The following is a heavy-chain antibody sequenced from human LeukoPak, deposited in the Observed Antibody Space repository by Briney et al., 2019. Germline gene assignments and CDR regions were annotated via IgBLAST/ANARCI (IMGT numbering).Heavy chain of an antibody. Sequence: SQTLSLTCSFSLASISSVIYHCNCIRHPAGEGLEWIGRIYTSVSTNYNPSLKSRVTISVDTSNNQFSLKLSSVTAAHTAVYYCATGGDCPRTWGQGALVTVSS. J-gene: IGHJ5*01. V-gene: IGHV4-61*02. CDR2: IYTSVST. CDR3: ATGGDCPRT. D-gene: IGHD2-21*02. CDR1: LASISSVIYH.